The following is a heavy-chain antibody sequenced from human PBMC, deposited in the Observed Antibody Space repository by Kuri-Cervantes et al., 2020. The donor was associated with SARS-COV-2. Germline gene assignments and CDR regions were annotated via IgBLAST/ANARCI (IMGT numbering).Heavy chain of an antibody. CDR2: IWYDGSNK. CDR3: ARSTGLHIYYDFWSGYYREGYFDY. CDR1: GFTFSSYG. J-gene: IGHJ4*02. V-gene: IGHV3-33*01. D-gene: IGHD3-3*01. Sequence: LSLTCAASGFTFSSYGMHWVRQAPGKGLEWVAVIWYDGSNKYYADSVKGRFTISRDNSKNTLYLQMNSLRAEDTAVYYCARSTGLHIYYDFWSGYYREGYFDYWGQGTLVTVSS.